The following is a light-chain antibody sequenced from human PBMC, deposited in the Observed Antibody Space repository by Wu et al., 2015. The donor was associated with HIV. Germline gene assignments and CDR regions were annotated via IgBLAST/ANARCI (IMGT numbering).Light chain of an antibody. J-gene: IGKJ5*01. Sequence: EIVLTQSPATLSLSPGERATLSCRASQSVSSYLAWYQQKPGQAPRLLISETSTTAAGVPDRFGGSGSATDFTLTIGRLESEDFAIYFCQQYGNSPITFGQGTRLE. CDR2: ETS. CDR3: QQYGNSPIT. CDR1: QSVSSY. V-gene: IGKV3-11*01.